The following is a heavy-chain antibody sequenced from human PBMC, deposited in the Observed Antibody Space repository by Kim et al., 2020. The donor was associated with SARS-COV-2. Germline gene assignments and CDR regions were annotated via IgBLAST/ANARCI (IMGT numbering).Heavy chain of an antibody. CDR1: GFTFGASV. V-gene: IGHV3-23*01. D-gene: IGHD2-8*01. CDR2: ITGSGGST. Sequence: GGSLRLSCAASGFTFGASVMRWVRQAPGKGLEWVATITGSGGSTFYADSVKGRFTISRDNSKNTLYLQMNSLRPDYTAVYYCSKDHQWSFDYWGQGSPVT. CDR3: SKDHQWSFDY. J-gene: IGHJ4*02.